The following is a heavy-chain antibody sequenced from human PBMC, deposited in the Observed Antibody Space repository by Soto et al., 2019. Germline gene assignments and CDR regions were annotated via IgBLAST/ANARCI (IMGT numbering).Heavy chain of an antibody. CDR2: IYYSGST. V-gene: IGHV4-31*03. CDR1: GGSISSGGYY. Sequence: PSETLSLTCTVSGGSISSGGYYWSWIRQHPGKGLEWIGCIYYSGSTYYNPSLKSRVTISVDTSKNQFSLKLSSVTAADTAVYYCARSGPLDYGDYVLLNWFDPWGQGTLVTVSS. D-gene: IGHD4-17*01. J-gene: IGHJ5*02. CDR3: ARSGPLDYGDYVLLNWFDP.